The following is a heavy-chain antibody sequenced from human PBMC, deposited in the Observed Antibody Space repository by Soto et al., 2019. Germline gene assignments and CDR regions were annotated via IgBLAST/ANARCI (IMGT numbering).Heavy chain of an antibody. V-gene: IGHV4-30-2*01. D-gene: IGHD3-22*01. CDR2: IYHSGST. Sequence: SETLSLTCAFSGGSISSGGYSWSWIRQPPGKGLEWIGYIYHSGSTYYNPSLKSRVTISVDRSKNQFSLKLSSVTAADTAVYYCASHTGHYYDSSGYYSNWFDPWGQGTLVTVSS. CDR1: GGSISSGGYS. CDR3: ASHTGHYYDSSGYYSNWFDP. J-gene: IGHJ5*02.